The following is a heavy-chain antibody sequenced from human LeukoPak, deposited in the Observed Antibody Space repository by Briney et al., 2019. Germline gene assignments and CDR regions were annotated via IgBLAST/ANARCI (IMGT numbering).Heavy chain of an antibody. CDR1: GFTFSRYG. CDR3: VKDLSLLAADYYFDY. V-gene: IGHV3-30*18. Sequence: GRSLRLSCAASGFTFSRYGMHWVRHAPGKGLEWVAVISYDGNNKYYADSVKGRFTISRDSSKSTLYLQMNSLRAEDSAVYFCVKDLSLLAADYYFDYWGQGTLVTVSS. CDR2: ISYDGNNK. J-gene: IGHJ4*02. D-gene: IGHD6-13*01.